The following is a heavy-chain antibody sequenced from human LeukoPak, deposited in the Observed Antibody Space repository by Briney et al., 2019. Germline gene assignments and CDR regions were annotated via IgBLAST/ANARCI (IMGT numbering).Heavy chain of an antibody. V-gene: IGHV1-18*01. Sequence: ASVKVSCKASGYTCTSYGISWVRQAPGQGLEWMGWISAYNGNTNYAQKLQGRVTMTTDTSTSTAYMELRSLRSDDTAVYYCAGVVPAAIRNWFDPWGQGTLVTVSS. J-gene: IGHJ5*02. CDR2: ISAYNGNT. D-gene: IGHD2-2*01. CDR3: AGVVPAAIRNWFDP. CDR1: GYTCTSYG.